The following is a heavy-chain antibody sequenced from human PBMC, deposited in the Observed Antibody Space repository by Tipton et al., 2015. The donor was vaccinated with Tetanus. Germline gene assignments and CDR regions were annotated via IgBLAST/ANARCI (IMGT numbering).Heavy chain of an antibody. D-gene: IGHD3-3*01. CDR2: IYYTGST. Sequence: TLSLTCNVSGGSISSGTYYWTWIRQSSGKGLEWIGYIYYTGSTNYNPSLKSRVTVSVDKSKNQLSLKLRSVTAADTAVYYCARTSGYMYSDTWGQGTLVTVSS. J-gene: IGHJ1*01. CDR1: GGSISSGTYY. CDR3: ARTSGYMYSDT. V-gene: IGHV4-61*01.